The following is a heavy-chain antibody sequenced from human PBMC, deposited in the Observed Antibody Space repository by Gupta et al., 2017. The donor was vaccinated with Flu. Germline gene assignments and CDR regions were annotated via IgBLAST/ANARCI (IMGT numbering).Heavy chain of an antibody. Sequence: QVQLVQSGAELKKPGASVKVSCKASGYTFTSYYMHWVRQAPGQGLEGMGIINPSGGRTSYAQKFQGRVSRTRDTSTSTVYMELSSLRSEDTAVYYCARDGDGYFSGWEARRWCYFERWGRGTLVTVSS. V-gene: IGHV1-46*01. CDR2: INPSGGRT. CDR1: GYTFTSYY. J-gene: IGHJ2*01. D-gene: IGHD6-19*01. CDR3: ARDGDGYFSGWEARRWCYFER.